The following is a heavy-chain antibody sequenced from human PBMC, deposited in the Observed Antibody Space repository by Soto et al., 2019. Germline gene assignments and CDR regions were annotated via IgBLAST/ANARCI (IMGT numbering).Heavy chain of an antibody. CDR1: GFTFSSDS. Sequence: GGSLRLSCAASGFTFSSDSLNWVRQAPGKGLEWVSSISSSSSYIYYADSVKGRFTISRDNAKNSLYLQMNSLGAEDTALYYCARVYPGSGWPYHYYGMDVWGQGTTVTVSS. CDR3: ARVYPGSGWPYHYYGMDV. CDR2: ISSSSSYI. V-gene: IGHV3-21*01. J-gene: IGHJ6*02. D-gene: IGHD6-19*01.